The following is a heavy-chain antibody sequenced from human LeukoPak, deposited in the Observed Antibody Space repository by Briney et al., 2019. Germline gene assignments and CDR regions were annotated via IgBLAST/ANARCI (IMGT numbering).Heavy chain of an antibody. CDR3: AREGGPYRPLDY. Sequence: SETLSLTCGVSGGSISSTNWWTWVRQPPGEGLEWIGEVEHSGRTNYNPSLESRVTISVDMSANHISLKLTSVTAADTAVYYCAREGGPYRPLDYSGQGTLVTVSS. CDR1: GGSISSTNW. CDR2: VEHSGRT. V-gene: IGHV4-4*02. J-gene: IGHJ4*02.